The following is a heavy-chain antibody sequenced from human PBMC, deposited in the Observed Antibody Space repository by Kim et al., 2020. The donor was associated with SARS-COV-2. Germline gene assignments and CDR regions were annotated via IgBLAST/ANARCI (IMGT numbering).Heavy chain of an antibody. J-gene: IGHJ4*02. D-gene: IGHD6-13*01. CDR3: AKDWAGYSSSWAFDY. Sequence: DSVKGRFTISRDNSKTTLYLQMNSLRAEDTAVYYCAKDWAGYSSSWAFDYWGQGTLVTVSS. V-gene: IGHV3-23*01.